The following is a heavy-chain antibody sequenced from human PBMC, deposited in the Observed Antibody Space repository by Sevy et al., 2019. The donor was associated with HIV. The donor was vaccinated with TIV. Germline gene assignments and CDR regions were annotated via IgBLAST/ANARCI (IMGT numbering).Heavy chain of an antibody. V-gene: IGHV3-7*03. D-gene: IGHD2-2*01. J-gene: IGHJ6*02. CDR2: IKLDGSEK. CDR3: ARDCSSTTCLWGMDV. Sequence: GGSLRLSCAASGFSFSNYWMSWVRQAPGKGLEWVANIKLDGSEKYYVDSAKGRFTISRDNAKKSLYLQMNSLRTEDTAVYYCARDCSSTTCLWGMDVWGQGTTVTVSS. CDR1: GFSFSNYW.